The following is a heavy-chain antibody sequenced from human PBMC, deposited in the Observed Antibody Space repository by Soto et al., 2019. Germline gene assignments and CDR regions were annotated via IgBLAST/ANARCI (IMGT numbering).Heavy chain of an antibody. CDR1: GFSITIFA. CDR2: ISASGGST. J-gene: IGHJ4*02. CDR3: AKVLSSGSYSGALEY. Sequence: GSLRLSCVASGFSITIFAMSWVRQAPGKGLEWASAISASGGSTYADSVKGRFTISRDNSKNTLYLQMNSLRVEDTAVYYCAKVLSSGSYSGALEYWGQGALVTVSS. D-gene: IGHD1-26*01. V-gene: IGHV3-23*01.